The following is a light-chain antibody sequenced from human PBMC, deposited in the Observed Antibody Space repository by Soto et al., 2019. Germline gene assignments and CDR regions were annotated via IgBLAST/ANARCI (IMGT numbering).Light chain of an antibody. CDR2: DAS. CDR3: QQRSNWPPLT. CDR1: QSVGSY. J-gene: IGKJ5*01. Sequence: EIVLTQSPATLSLSPGERATLSCRASQSVGSYLAWYQQKPGQAPRLLIYDASSRATGIPARFSGSGSGTDFTLTISSLEPEDFVVYFCQQRSNWPPLTFGQGKRLEIK. V-gene: IGKV3-11*01.